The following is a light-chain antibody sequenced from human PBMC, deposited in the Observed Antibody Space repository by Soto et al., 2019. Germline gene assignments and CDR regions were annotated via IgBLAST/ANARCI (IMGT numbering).Light chain of an antibody. V-gene: IGLV1-40*01. CDR1: SSNIGAGYD. J-gene: IGLJ3*02. CDR3: QSYDSSLSAWV. CDR2: DNN. Sequence: QSVLTQPPSVSGAPGQRVTISCTGSSSNIGAGYDVHWYQQLPGTAPKLLIYDNNNRPSGVPDRFSGSKSGTSASLAIIGLQAEDEADYYCQSYDSSLSAWVFGGGTKLTVL.